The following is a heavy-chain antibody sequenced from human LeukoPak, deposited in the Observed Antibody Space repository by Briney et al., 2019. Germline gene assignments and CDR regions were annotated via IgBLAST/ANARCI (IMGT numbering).Heavy chain of an antibody. CDR2: MKQDGSEK. Sequence: GGSLRLSCAASGFTFSIHWMSWVRQAPGKGLEWVANMKQDGSEKYYVDSVKGRFTVSRDNAKNLLWLQMNSLRAEDTAVYYCTRDSASFRGFDYWGQGTLVTVSS. V-gene: IGHV3-7*03. CDR1: GFTFSIHW. D-gene: IGHD6-25*01. CDR3: TRDSASFRGFDY. J-gene: IGHJ4*02.